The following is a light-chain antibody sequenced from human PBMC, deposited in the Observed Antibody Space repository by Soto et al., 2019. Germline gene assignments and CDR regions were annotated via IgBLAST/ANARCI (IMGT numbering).Light chain of an antibody. Sequence: QSALTQPASVSGSPGQSITISCTGTSRDVGGYIYVSWYQQHPGKAPKLMIYDVSHRPSGVSSRFSGSKSGNTASLTISGLQAEDEADYYCSSYTGSSTLVFGGGTKLTVL. CDR3: SSYTGSSTLV. CDR1: SRDVGGYIY. CDR2: DVS. J-gene: IGLJ2*01. V-gene: IGLV2-14*01.